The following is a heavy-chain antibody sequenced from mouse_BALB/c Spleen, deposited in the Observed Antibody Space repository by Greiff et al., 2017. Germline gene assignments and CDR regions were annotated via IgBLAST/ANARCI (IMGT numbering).Heavy chain of an antibody. V-gene: IGHV5-6-5*01. J-gene: IGHJ4*01. D-gene: IGHD1-2*01. Sequence: DVMLVESGGGLVKPGGSLKLSCAASGFTFSSYAMSWVRQTPEKRLEWVASISSGGSTYYPDSVKGRFTISRDNARNILYLQMSSLRSEDTAMYYCARVTTATDYAMDYWGQGTSVTVSS. CDR2: ISSGGST. CDR1: GFTFSSYA. CDR3: ARVTTATDYAMDY.